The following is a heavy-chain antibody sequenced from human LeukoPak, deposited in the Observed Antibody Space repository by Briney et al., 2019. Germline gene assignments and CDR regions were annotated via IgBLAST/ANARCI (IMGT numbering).Heavy chain of an antibody. D-gene: IGHD2-2*01. CDR1: GFTFNNYG. CDR3: AKGPLRGTAAAIDY. Sequence: GGSLRLSCAASGFTFNNYGMHWVRQAPGKGLEWVAVISYDGKNIHYPDSVKGRFTISRDISTDTLWLQMDSLRTEDTAVYYCAKGPLRGTAAAIDYWGQGTLVTVSS. J-gene: IGHJ4*02. CDR2: ISYDGKNI. V-gene: IGHV3-30*18.